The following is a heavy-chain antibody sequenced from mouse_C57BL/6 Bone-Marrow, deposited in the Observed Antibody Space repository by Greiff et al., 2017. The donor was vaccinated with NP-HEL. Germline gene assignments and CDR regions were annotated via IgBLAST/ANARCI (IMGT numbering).Heavy chain of an antibody. Sequence: QVQLQQSGAELVKPGASVKMSCKASGYTFTSYWITWVKQRPGPGLEWIGDIYPGSGSTNYNEKFKSKATLTVDTSSSTAYMQLSSLTSEDSAVYYCARLITTVVGVDYFDYWGQGTTLTVSS. CDR2: IYPGSGST. CDR3: ARLITTVVGVDYFDY. V-gene: IGHV1-55*01. D-gene: IGHD1-1*01. CDR1: GYTFTSYW. J-gene: IGHJ2*01.